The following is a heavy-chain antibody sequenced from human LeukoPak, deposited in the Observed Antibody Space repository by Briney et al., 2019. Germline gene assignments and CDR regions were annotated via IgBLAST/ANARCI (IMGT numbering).Heavy chain of an antibody. D-gene: IGHD4-17*01. CDR1: GDSISSSSYY. V-gene: IGHV4-39*01. J-gene: IGHJ4*02. Sequence: SETLSLTCTVAGDSISSSSYYWGWIRQPPVKGLEWIGSIYYRGSTYYNPSLKSRVAISVDTSKKQGSLKMSSVTAADTAMYYCARLYSGVRHPDFWGQGTLVTVSS. CDR3: ARLYSGVRHPDF. CDR2: IYYRGST.